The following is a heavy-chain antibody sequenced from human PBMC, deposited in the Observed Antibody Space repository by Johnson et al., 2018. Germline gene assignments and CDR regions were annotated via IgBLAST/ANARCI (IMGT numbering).Heavy chain of an antibody. V-gene: IGHV1-3*01. Sequence: QVQLVQSGAEVKKPGASVKVSCKASGYTFTHNIIHWVRQAPGQRPEWMGWVNGNGQTQYSQTFQDRVTITRDTSASTAYMDLSSLRYEDTAGYYCGRGEQLGKTAYGFDLWGQGTIVTVSS. CDR3: GRGEQLGKTAYGFDL. J-gene: IGHJ3*01. D-gene: IGHD6-13*01. CDR2: VNGNGQT. CDR1: GYTFTHNI.